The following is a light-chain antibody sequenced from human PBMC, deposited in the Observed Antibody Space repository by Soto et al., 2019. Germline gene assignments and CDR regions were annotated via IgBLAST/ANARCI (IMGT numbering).Light chain of an antibody. V-gene: IGKV2-28*01. CDR1: QSLLHSNGYNY. Sequence: DIVFTQAPLSLPVTPGEPASISCRSSQSLLHSNGYNYLDWYLQKPGQSPQLLIYLGSNRASGVPDRFSGSGSGTDFTLKISRVEAEDVGVYYCMQALQSPRFTFGPGTKVDIK. CDR2: LGS. CDR3: MQALQSPRFT. J-gene: IGKJ3*01.